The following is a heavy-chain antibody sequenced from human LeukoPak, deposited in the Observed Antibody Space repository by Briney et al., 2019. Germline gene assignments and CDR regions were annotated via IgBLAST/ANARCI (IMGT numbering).Heavy chain of an antibody. CDR3: ARYEAGGSALDS. D-gene: IGHD2-15*01. CDR2: LHYSGST. V-gene: IGHV4-59*01. J-gene: IGHJ4*02. CDR1: GGSINNYY. Sequence: KPSETLSLTCTISGGSINNYYWSWIRQPPGKGLDWIGYLHYSGSTSYNPSLKSRVTISVDTSKNQFSLKLSSVTAADTAVYYCARYEAGGSALDSWGQGTLVTVSS.